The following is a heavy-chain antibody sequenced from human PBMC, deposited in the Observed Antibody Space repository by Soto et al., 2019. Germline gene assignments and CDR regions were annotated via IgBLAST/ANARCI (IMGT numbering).Heavy chain of an antibody. CDR1: GFTFSSYG. CDR3: AKDYYDFWSGQAFDY. J-gene: IGHJ4*02. Sequence: VQLVESGGGLVQPGGSLRLSCAASGFTFSSYGMHWVRQAPGKGLEWVAVISYDGSNKYYADSVKGRFTISRDNSKNTLYLQMNSLRAEDTAVYYCAKDYYDFWSGQAFDYWGQGTLVTVSS. V-gene: IGHV3-30*18. CDR2: ISYDGSNK. D-gene: IGHD3-3*01.